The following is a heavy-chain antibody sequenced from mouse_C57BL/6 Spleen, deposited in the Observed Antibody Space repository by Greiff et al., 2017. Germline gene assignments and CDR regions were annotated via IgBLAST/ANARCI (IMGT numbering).Heavy chain of an antibody. V-gene: IGHV1-5*01. CDR2: IYPGNSDT. CDR3: TRGGFYYGSRTGYFDV. D-gene: IGHD1-1*01. Sequence: EVQLQQSGTVLARPGASVKMSCKTSGYTFTSYWMHWVKQRPGQGLEWIGAIYPGNSDTSYNQKFKGKAKLTAVTSASTAYMELSSLTNEDSAVYYCTRGGFYYGSRTGYFDVWGTGTTVTVSS. J-gene: IGHJ1*03. CDR1: GYTFTSYW.